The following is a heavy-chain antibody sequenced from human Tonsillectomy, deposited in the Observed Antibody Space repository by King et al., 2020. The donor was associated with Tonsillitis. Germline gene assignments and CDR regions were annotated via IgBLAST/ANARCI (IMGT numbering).Heavy chain of an antibody. Sequence: HVQLQQWGAGLLKPSETLSLTCAVYGGSFSDYYWSWIRQPPGRGLEWIGEINHSGSTNYDPSLKRRVTISVDTSKNQFALKLSSVTAADTAVYYCARVRVGDGMDVWGQGTTVTVSS. D-gene: IGHD2-15*01. V-gene: IGHV4-34*01. J-gene: IGHJ6*02. CDR2: INHSGST. CDR3: ARVRVGDGMDV. CDR1: GGSFSDYY.